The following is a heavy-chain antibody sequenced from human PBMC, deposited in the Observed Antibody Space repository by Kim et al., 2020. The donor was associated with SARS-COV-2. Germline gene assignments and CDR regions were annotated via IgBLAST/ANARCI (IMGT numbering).Heavy chain of an antibody. Sequence: SETLSLTCAVYGGSFSGYYWSWIRKPPGKGLEWIGEINHSGSTNYNPSLKSRVTISVDTSKNQFSLKLSSVTAADTAVYYCARGGAAAGTDYYYGMDVWGQGTTVTVSS. CDR3: ARGGAAAGTDYYYGMDV. CDR2: INHSGST. D-gene: IGHD6-13*01. V-gene: IGHV4-34*01. J-gene: IGHJ6*02. CDR1: GGSFSGYY.